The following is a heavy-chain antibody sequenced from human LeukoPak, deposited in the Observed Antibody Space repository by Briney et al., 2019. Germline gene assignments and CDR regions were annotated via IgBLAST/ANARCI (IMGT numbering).Heavy chain of an antibody. CDR1: GYTFTSYD. J-gene: IGHJ5*02. CDR2: MNPNTGNT. D-gene: IGHD3-16*02. CDR3: ARGPLVRLPSSFDP. V-gene: IGHV1-8*01. Sequence: GASVKVSCKASGYTFTSYDINWVRQATGQGLEWMGWMNPNTGNTGSAQRFQGRVTMTRDTSISTAYMELSSLRSEDTAAYYCARGPLVRLPSSFDPWGQGTLVTVSS.